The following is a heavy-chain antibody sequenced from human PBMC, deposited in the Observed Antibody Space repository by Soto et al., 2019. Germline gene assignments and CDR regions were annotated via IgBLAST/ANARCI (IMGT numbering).Heavy chain of an antibody. CDR1: GGSISSGGYY. V-gene: IGHV4-31*03. CDR3: ARDTYYDFWSGSGRYYYYYGMDV. Sequence: SETLSLTCTVSGGSISSGGYYWSWIRQHPGKGLEWIGYIYYSGSTYYNPSLKSRVTISVDTSKNQFSLKLSSVTAADTAVYYCARDTYYDFWSGSGRYYYYYGMDVWGQGTTVTVSS. D-gene: IGHD3-3*01. J-gene: IGHJ6*02. CDR2: IYYSGST.